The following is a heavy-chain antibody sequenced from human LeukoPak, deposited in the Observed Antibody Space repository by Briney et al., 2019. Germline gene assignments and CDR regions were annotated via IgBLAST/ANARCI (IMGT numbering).Heavy chain of an antibody. D-gene: IGHD1-26*01. Sequence: PGGSLRLSCAASGFTFSSYSMNWVRQAPGKGLEWVSSISSSSSYIYYADSVKGRFTISRDNAKNSLYLQMNSLRAEDTAVYYCARSQIRGSYYFDYWGQGTLVTVSS. CDR1: GFTFSSYS. CDR3: ARSQIRGSYYFDY. CDR2: ISSSSSYI. J-gene: IGHJ4*02. V-gene: IGHV3-21*01.